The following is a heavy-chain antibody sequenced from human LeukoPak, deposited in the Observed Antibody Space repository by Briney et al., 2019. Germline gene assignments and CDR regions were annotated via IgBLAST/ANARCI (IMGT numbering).Heavy chain of an antibody. V-gene: IGHV3-23*01. CDR1: GFTLSNYG. J-gene: IGHJ4*02. Sequence: DPGGSLRLSCAASGFTLSNYGLSWVRQAPGKGLEWVSGISGSGGSTYYADSVKGRFTISRDNSKNTLYLQMNSLRAEDTAVYYCAKDRWFGELDYWGQGTLVTVSS. CDR3: AKDRWFGELDY. CDR2: ISGSGGST. D-gene: IGHD3-10*01.